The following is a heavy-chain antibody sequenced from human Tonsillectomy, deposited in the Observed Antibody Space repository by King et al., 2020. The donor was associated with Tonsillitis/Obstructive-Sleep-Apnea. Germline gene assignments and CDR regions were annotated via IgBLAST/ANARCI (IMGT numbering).Heavy chain of an antibody. J-gene: IGHJ6*02. Sequence: VQLQPWGAGLLTPSETLSLPCAVSGGSFSAYYWRWIRQPPGKGLEWIGEIIDSGGTNYNPSLKSRVTISVDTSKHQFSLNLSSVTAAATAGEYGARGADNESARDVGGQGTTGTVS. V-gene: IGHV4-34*01. CDR2: IIDSGGT. CDR3: ARGADNESARDV. D-gene: IGHD1-1*01. CDR1: GGSFSAYY.